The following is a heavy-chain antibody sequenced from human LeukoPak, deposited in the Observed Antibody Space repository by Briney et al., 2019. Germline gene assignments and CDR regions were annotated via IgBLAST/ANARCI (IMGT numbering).Heavy chain of an antibody. CDR2: INQDGSEK. J-gene: IGHJ4*02. CDR1: GFTLSDYW. CDR3: VSTMTFDY. Sequence: GGSLRLSCAVSGFTLSDYWMSWVRQAPGKGLEWVANINQDGSEKYYVDSVKGRFTISRDNAKNSLYLQMNSLRAEDTAVYFCVSTMTFDYWGQGTLVTVSS. V-gene: IGHV3-7*01. D-gene: IGHD3-22*01.